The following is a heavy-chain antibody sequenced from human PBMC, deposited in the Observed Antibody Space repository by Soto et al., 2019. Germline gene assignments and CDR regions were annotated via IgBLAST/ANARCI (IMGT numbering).Heavy chain of an antibody. CDR3: ARVGYGSGSYHFDY. CDR2: INSDGSTT. V-gene: IGHV3-74*01. CDR1: GFTFSSCW. D-gene: IGHD3-10*01. Sequence: EVQLVESGGGLVQPGGSLRLSCAASGFTFSSCWMHWVRQAPGKGLVWVSRINSDGSTTSYTDSVKGRFTISRDNAKNTLYLQMHSLRAEDTAVYYCARVGYGSGSYHFDYWGQGTLVTVSS. J-gene: IGHJ4*02.